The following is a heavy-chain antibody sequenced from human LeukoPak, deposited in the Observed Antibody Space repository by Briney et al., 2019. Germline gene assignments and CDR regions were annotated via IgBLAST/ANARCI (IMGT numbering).Heavy chain of an antibody. J-gene: IGHJ5*02. CDR1: GFTFSSYA. CDR3: AKGLPYYDFWSAVDWFDP. D-gene: IGHD3-3*01. V-gene: IGHV3-23*01. CDR2: ISGSGGST. Sequence: GGSLRLSCAASGFTFSSYAMSWVRQAPGKGLEWVSAISGSGGSTYYADSVKGRFTISRDNSKNTLYLQMNSLRVEDTAVYYCAKGLPYYDFWSAVDWFDPWGQGTLVTVSS.